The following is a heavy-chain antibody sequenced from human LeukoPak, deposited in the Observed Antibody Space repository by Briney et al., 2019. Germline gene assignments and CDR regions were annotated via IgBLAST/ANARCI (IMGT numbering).Heavy chain of an antibody. J-gene: IGHJ6*03. Sequence: SETLSLTCTVSGGSISSNEYFWGWIRQPPGKELEWIANIFYTGSTFYNPSLKSRVTISVDTSSNQFSLKLSSVTAADTAVYYCARTGCYYYYYMDVWGKGTTVTVSS. CDR2: IFYTGST. CDR1: GGSISSNEYF. V-gene: IGHV4-39*01. CDR3: ARTGCYYYYYMDV. D-gene: IGHD3-9*01.